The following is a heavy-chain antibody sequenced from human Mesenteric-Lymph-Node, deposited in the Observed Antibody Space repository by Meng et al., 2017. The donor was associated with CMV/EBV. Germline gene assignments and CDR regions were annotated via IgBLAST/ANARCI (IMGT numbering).Heavy chain of an antibody. J-gene: IGHJ4*02. Sequence: SAFILSDNYMNWVRQPPGKGLEWVSVIYRGGTTDYADSVKGRFTITRDTAKNTVYLEASGLRAEDTAVYYCASAYCSGGSCHFDDWGQGTLVTVSS. V-gene: IGHV3-66*01. CDR1: AFILSDNY. CDR3: ASAYCSGGSCHFDD. D-gene: IGHD2-15*01. CDR2: IYRGGTT.